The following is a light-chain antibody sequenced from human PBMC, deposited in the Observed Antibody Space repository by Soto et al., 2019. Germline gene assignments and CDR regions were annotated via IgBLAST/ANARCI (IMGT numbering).Light chain of an antibody. CDR1: QSVSNNY. CDR2: GAS. V-gene: IGKV3-20*01. CDR3: QQYGDSPIYT. Sequence: EIVLTQSPGTLSLSPGERATLSCRASQSVSNNYLAWYQQRPGQAPRLLIYGASNRATGVPDRFSGIGSGADFTLTISRLELEDFALYSCQQYGDSPIYTFGQRTKLEIK. J-gene: IGKJ2*01.